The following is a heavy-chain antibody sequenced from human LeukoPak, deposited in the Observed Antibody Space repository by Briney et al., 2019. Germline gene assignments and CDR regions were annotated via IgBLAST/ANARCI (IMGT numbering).Heavy chain of an antibody. D-gene: IGHD6-19*01. Sequence: PGRSLRLSCAASGFTFSSYAMHWVRQAPGKGLEWVTFISYDGSNKNYADSVKGRFTISRDNFKNSLYLQMNSLRAEDTAVYYCARDFGVAGTPGIYYYYYYMDVWGKGTTVTVSS. CDR3: ARDFGVAGTPGIYYYYYYMDV. V-gene: IGHV3-30*04. CDR2: ISYDGSNK. J-gene: IGHJ6*03. CDR1: GFTFSSYA.